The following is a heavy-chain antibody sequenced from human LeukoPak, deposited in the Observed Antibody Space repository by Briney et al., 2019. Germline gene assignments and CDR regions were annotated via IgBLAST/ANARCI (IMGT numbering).Heavy chain of an antibody. J-gene: IGHJ4*02. Sequence: PGGSLRLSCAASGFTFSSLWMNWVRQAPGKGLEWVASIKQDGSEKYYVDSVKGRFTISRDNAKNSLYLQVNSLRAEDTAVYYCTRGSQVSGYWGQGTLVTVSS. V-gene: IGHV3-7*04. CDR2: IKQDGSEK. CDR1: GFTFSSLW. CDR3: TRGSQVSGY.